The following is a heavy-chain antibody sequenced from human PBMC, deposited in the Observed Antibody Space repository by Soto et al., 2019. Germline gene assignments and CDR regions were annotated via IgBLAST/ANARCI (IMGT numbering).Heavy chain of an antibody. CDR2: SSSNGGST. J-gene: IGHJ4*02. CDR1: GFTFSSYA. D-gene: IGHD2-15*01. Sequence: EVQLVESGEGLVQPGGSLRLSCAASGFTFSSYAMHWVRQAPGKGLEYVSASSSNGGSTYYADSVKGRFTISRDNSKNTMYLQMGSLRAEDMAVSYCARGAGWFDYWGQGTLVTVAS. CDR3: ARGAGWFDY. V-gene: IGHV3-64*02.